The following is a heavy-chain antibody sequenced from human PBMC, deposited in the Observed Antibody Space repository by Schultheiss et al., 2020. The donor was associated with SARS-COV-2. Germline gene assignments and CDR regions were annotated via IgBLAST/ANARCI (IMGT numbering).Heavy chain of an antibody. CDR1: GFTFSDYY. D-gene: IGHD4-23*01. V-gene: IGHV3-33*08. Sequence: GGSLRLSCTASGFTFSDYYMSWVRQAPGKGLEWVAVIWYDGSNKYYADSVKGRFTISRDNSKNTLYLQMNSLRAEDTAVYYCARDCMGNLNRAGFDYWGQGTLVTVSS. J-gene: IGHJ4*02. CDR2: IWYDGSNK. CDR3: ARDCMGNLNRAGFDY.